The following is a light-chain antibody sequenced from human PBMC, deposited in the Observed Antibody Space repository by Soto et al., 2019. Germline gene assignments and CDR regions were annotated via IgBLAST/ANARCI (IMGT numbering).Light chain of an antibody. CDR1: SSNIGAGYD. CDR2: GNS. J-gene: IGLJ1*01. V-gene: IGLV1-40*01. Sequence: QSALTQPPSASGTPGQRVTISCSGSSSNIGAGYDVHWYQQLPGTAPKLLIYGNSNRPSGVPDRFSGSKSGTSASLAITGLQAEDEADYYCQSYDSSLSGRYVFGTGTKVTV. CDR3: QSYDSSLSGRYV.